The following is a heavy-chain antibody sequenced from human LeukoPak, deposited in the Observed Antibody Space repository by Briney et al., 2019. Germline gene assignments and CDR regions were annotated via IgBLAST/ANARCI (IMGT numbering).Heavy chain of an antibody. J-gene: IGHJ4*02. CDR3: ARKVGDY. Sequence: GGSLRLSCAASGFTFSDYWMSWLRQAPGQGLEWVAYINQDASVSHYIDSVKGRFTISRDNAKNSLFLQMSRLRAEDTALYYCARKVGDYWGQGTLVTVSS. V-gene: IGHV3-7*01. CDR1: GFTFSDYW. CDR2: INQDASVS. D-gene: IGHD3-16*01.